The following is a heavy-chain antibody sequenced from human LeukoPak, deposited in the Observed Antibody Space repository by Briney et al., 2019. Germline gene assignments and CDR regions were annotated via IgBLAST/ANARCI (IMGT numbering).Heavy chain of an antibody. V-gene: IGHV3-64*01. J-gene: IGHJ4*02. CDR1: GFTFNSYA. CDR3: ARGHFDWLLYLDY. CDR2: ISSNGGST. D-gene: IGHD3-9*01. Sequence: GGSLSLSCAASGFTFNSYAMHWVRQAPGEGLEWVSAISSNGGSTYYANSVKGRFTISRDNSKNTLYLQMGGLRAKDMAMYYCARGHFDWLLYLDYWGQGTLVTVSS.